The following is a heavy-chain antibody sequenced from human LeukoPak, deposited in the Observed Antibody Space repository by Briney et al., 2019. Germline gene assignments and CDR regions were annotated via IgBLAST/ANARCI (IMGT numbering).Heavy chain of an antibody. J-gene: IGHJ2*01. CDR1: GFTFSSYA. CDR2: ISSNGGST. D-gene: IGHD1-7*01. Sequence: GGSLRLSCSASGFTFSSYAMHWVRQAPGKGLEYVSAISSNGGSTYYADSVKGRFTISRDNSRNTLYLQMSSLRAEDTAVYYCVKGSRNYGDLWGRGTLVTVSS. CDR3: VKGSRNYGDL. V-gene: IGHV3-64D*06.